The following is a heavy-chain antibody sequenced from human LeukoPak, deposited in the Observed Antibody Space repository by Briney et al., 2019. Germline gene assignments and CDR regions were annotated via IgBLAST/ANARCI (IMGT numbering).Heavy chain of an antibody. CDR3: ARDYYYDSSGYLGNFDY. D-gene: IGHD3-22*01. V-gene: IGHV3-7*01. Sequence: PGGSLRLSCAASGFTFSSYWMSWVRQAPGKGLEWVANIKQDGSEKYYVDSVKGRFTISRDNAKNSLYLQMNSLRAEDTAVYYCARDYYYDSSGYLGNFDYWGQGTLVTVSS. J-gene: IGHJ4*02. CDR1: GFTFSSYW. CDR2: IKQDGSEK.